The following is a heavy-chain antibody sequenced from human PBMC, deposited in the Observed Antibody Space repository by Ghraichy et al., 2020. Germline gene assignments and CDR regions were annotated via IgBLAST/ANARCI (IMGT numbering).Heavy chain of an antibody. Sequence: GGSLRLSCAASGFTFSSYAMHWVRQAPGKGLEWVAVISYDGSNKYYADSVKGRFTISRDNSKNTLYLQMNSLRAEDTAVYYCARDSRRWFGDYYYGMDVWGQGTTVTVSS. V-gene: IGHV3-30-3*01. CDR2: ISYDGSNK. D-gene: IGHD3-10*01. CDR1: GFTFSSYA. J-gene: IGHJ6*02. CDR3: ARDSRRWFGDYYYGMDV.